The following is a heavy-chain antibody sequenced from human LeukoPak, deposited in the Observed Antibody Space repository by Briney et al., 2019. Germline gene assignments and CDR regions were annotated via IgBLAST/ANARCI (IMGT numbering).Heavy chain of an antibody. D-gene: IGHD3-16*02. J-gene: IGHJ1*01. CDR1: GYTFTSYG. Sequence: VASVKVSCRASGYTFTSYGISWVRQAPGQGLEWMGWISAYNGNTNYAQKLQGRVTMTTDTSTSTAYMELRSLRSDDTAVYYCARGGLWDYVWGSYRYLGYFQHWGQGTLVTVSS. V-gene: IGHV1-18*01. CDR3: ARGGLWDYVWGSYRYLGYFQH. CDR2: ISAYNGNT.